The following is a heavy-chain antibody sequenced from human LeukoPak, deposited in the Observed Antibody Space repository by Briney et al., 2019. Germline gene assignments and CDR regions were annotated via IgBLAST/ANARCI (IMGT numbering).Heavy chain of an antibody. D-gene: IGHD6-19*01. CDR2: ISDSGGRT. J-gene: IGHJ4*02. Sequence: TGGSLRLSWAASGWTFSSNAMSWVRQAPGEGLESVSAISDSGGRTYYADSVKGRFTISRDNSKNTLYLQMNSLRAEGTAVYYCAVCHWHSSGCRNDYWGQGTLVTVSS. V-gene: IGHV3-23*01. CDR1: GWTFSSNA. CDR3: AVCHWHSSGCRNDY.